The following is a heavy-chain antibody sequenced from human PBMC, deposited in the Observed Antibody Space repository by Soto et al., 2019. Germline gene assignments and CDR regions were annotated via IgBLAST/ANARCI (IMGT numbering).Heavy chain of an antibody. CDR1: GGSISSSSYY. Sequence: SETLSLTCTVSGGSISSSSYYWGWIRQPPGKGLEWIGSIYYSGSTYYNPSLKSRVTISVDTSKNQFSLKLSSVTAADTAVYYCARRGAEYSSSSRNPSDAFDIWGQGTMVTVSS. CDR2: IYYSGST. J-gene: IGHJ3*02. V-gene: IGHV4-39*01. D-gene: IGHD6-6*01. CDR3: ARRGAEYSSSSRNPSDAFDI.